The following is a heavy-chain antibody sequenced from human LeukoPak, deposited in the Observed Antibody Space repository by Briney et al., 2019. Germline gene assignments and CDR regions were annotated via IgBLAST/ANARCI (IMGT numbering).Heavy chain of an antibody. J-gene: IGHJ4*02. D-gene: IGHD3-10*01. CDR3: TKGRGI. CDR1: GGSLSGYY. V-gene: IGHV4-34*01. CDR2: INHSGST. Sequence: SETLSLTCAVYGGSLSGYYWSWIRQPPGKGLEWIGEINHSGSTNYNPSLKSRVTISVDTSKNQFSLKLTSVTAADTAVYYCTKGRGIWGQGTLVTVSS.